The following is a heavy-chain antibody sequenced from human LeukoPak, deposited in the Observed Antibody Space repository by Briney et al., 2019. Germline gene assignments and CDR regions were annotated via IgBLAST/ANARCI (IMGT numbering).Heavy chain of an antibody. CDR3: ARSADLHVNYYYGMDV. CDR2: TIPILGIA. CDR1: GGTFSSYA. Sequence: SVKVSCKASGGTFSSYAISWVRQAPGQGLEWMGRTIPILGIANYAQKFRGRVTITADKSTSTAYMELSSLRSEDTAVYYCARSADLHVNYYYGMDVWGQGTTVTVSS. V-gene: IGHV1-69*04. D-gene: IGHD6-13*01. J-gene: IGHJ6*02.